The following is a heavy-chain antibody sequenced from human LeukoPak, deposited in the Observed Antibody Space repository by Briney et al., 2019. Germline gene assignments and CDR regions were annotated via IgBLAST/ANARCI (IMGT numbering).Heavy chain of an antibody. CDR1: GGSISSYY. CDR3: ARAGYDFWSGYET. Sequence: SETLSLTCTVSGGSISSYYWSWIRQPPGKGLEWIGYIYYSGSTNYNPSLKSRVTISVDTSKNQFSLKLSSVTAADTAVYYCARAGYDFWSGYETWGQGTLVTVSS. V-gene: IGHV4-59*01. CDR2: IYYSGST. D-gene: IGHD3-3*01. J-gene: IGHJ5*02.